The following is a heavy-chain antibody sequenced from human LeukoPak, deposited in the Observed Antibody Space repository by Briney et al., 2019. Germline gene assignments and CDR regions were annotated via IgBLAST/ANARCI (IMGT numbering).Heavy chain of an antibody. V-gene: IGHV3-23*01. CDR1: GFTFSSYA. CDR2: ISGSGDST. Sequence: PGGSLRLSCAASGFTFSSYAMSWVRQAPGKGLEWVSAISGSGDSTYYADSVKGRFTISSDNSKNTLFLQMNSLRAEDTAIYYCAKAQSGIRLGLGRIAASRYYYGMDVWGQGTTVTVSS. J-gene: IGHJ6*02. D-gene: IGHD6-6*01. CDR3: AKAQSGIRLGLGRIAASRYYYGMDV.